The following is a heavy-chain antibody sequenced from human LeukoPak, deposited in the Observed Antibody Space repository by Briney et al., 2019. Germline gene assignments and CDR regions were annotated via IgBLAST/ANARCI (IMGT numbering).Heavy chain of an antibody. CDR1: GGSISSSNW. Sequence: SGTLSLTCAVSGGSISSSNWWSWVRQPPGKGLEWIGEIYHSGSTNYNPSLKSRVTISVDKSKNQFSLKLSSVTAADTAVYYCARDPVLWFGEFNWFDPWGQGTLVTVSS. CDR2: IYHSGST. D-gene: IGHD3-10*01. V-gene: IGHV4-4*02. CDR3: ARDPVLWFGEFNWFDP. J-gene: IGHJ5*02.